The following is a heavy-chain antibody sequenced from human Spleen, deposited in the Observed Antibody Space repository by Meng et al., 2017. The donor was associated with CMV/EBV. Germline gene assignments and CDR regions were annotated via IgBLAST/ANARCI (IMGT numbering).Heavy chain of an antibody. J-gene: IGHJ4*02. D-gene: IGHD5-24*01. CDR2: IYYSGST. CDR3: ARDVAMAGWTYFDY. V-gene: IGHV4-59*01. CDR1: GGSISSYY. Sequence: SETLSLTCTVSGGSISSYYWSWIRQPPGKGLEWIAYIYYSGSTNYNPSLKSRVTISVDTSKNQFSLKVRSVTAADTAVYYCARDVAMAGWTYFDYWGQGTLVTVSS.